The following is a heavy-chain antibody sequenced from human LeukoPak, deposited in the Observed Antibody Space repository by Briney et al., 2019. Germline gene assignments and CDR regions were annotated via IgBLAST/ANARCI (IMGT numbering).Heavy chain of an antibody. CDR3: ARQDTPTADYSSSWYDY. V-gene: IGHV1-18*01. CDR2: ISAYNGNT. Sequence: ASVKVSCKASGYTFTSYGISWVRQAPGQGLEWMGWISAYNGNTNYAQKLQGRVTMTTDTSTSTAYMELRSLRSEDTAVYYCARQDTPTADYSSSWYDYWGQGTLVTVSS. CDR1: GYTFTSYG. D-gene: IGHD6-13*01. J-gene: IGHJ4*02.